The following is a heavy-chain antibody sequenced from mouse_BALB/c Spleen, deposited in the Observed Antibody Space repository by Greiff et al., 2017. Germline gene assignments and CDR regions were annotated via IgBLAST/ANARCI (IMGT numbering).Heavy chain of an antibody. CDR3: ARAHYYGSSYAFDY. Sequence: EVKVVESGGGLVKPGGSLKLSCAASGFTFSDYYMYWVRQTPEKRLEWVATISDGGSYTYYPDSVKGRFTISRDNAKNNLYLQMSSLKSEDTAMYYCARAHYYGSSYAFDYWGQGTTLTVSS. V-gene: IGHV5-4*02. J-gene: IGHJ2*01. CDR1: GFTFSDYY. D-gene: IGHD1-1*01. CDR2: ISDGGSYT.